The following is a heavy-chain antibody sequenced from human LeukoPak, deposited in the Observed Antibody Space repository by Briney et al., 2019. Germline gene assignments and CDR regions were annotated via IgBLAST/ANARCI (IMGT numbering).Heavy chain of an antibody. CDR1: GYTFTGYG. D-gene: IGHD1-14*01. J-gene: IGHJ4*02. Sequence: ASVKVSCKASGYTFTGYGIIWVRQAPGQGLEWMGWISPYNGNTNYAQKFQGRVIMTTDTSTTTTYMELRSLRSDDTAVHYCARDLDSGGTTFRALNYWGQGTLVTVSS. V-gene: IGHV1-18*04. CDR3: ARDLDSGGTTFRALNY. CDR2: ISPYNGNT.